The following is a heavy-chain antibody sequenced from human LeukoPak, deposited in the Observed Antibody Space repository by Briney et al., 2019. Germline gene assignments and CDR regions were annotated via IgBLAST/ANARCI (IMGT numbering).Heavy chain of an antibody. CDR1: GFTFSSYA. V-gene: IGHV3-23*01. D-gene: IGHD2-15*01. CDR2: ISGGGGST. CDR3: AKVGESGGVWKYYFGY. J-gene: IGHJ4*02. Sequence: GGSLRLSCAASGFTFSSYAMSWVRQAPGKGLEWVSGISGGGGSTYYADSVKGRFTISRDNSKNTLYLQMNSLRAEDTAVYYCAKVGESGGVWKYYFGYWGQGTLVTVSS.